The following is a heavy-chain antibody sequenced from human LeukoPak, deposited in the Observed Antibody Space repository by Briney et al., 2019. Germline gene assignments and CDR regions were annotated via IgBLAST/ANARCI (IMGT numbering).Heavy chain of an antibody. V-gene: IGHV4-31*03. J-gene: IGHJ4*02. CDR3: ARVSGGGNFLDY. D-gene: IGHD2-15*01. CDR2: IYYSGST. Sequence: PSQTLSLTCTVSGGSVSSGGHYWSWIRRHPGKGLEWIGYIYYSGSTYYNPSLKSRVTISVDTSKNQFSLKLSSATAADTAVYYCARVSGGGNFLDYWGQGTLVTVSS. CDR1: GGSVSSGGHY.